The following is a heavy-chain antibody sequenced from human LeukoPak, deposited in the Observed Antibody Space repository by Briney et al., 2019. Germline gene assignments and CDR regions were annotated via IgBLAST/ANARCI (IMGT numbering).Heavy chain of an antibody. V-gene: IGHV1-3*01. CDR3: ARSSGNFDY. Sequence: GGSLRLSCAASGFTFSSYAMHWVRQAPGQRLEWMGWINAGNGNTKYSQKFQGRVTITRDTSASTAYMELSSLRSEDTAVYYCARSSGNFDYWGQGTLVTVSS. J-gene: IGHJ4*02. D-gene: IGHD1-26*01. CDR1: GFTFSSYA. CDR2: INAGNGNT.